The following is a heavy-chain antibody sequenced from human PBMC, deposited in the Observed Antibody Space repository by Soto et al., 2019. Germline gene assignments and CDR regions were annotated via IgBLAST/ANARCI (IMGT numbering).Heavy chain of an antibody. J-gene: IGHJ6*03. CDR3: ARSGGFLSAKDYYYYYMDV. Sequence: EVQLVESGGGLVKPGGSLRLSCAASGFTFSSYSMNWVRQAPGKGLEWVSSISSSSSYIYYADSVKGRFTISRDNAKNSLYLQMNSLRAEDTAVYYCARSGGFLSAKDYYYYYMDVWGKGTTVTVSS. D-gene: IGHD2-15*01. CDR2: ISSSSSYI. V-gene: IGHV3-21*01. CDR1: GFTFSSYS.